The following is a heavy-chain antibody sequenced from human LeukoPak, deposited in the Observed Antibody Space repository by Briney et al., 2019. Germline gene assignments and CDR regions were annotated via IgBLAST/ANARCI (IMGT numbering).Heavy chain of an antibody. CDR1: GFTFSSYG. V-gene: IGHV3-30*18. CDR2: ISYDGSNK. D-gene: IGHD5-24*01. J-gene: IGHJ6*02. CDR3: AKDIRDGYGAYYGMDV. Sequence: GRSLRLSCAASGFTFSSYGMHWVRQAPGKGLEWVAVISYDGSNKYYADSVKGRFTISRDNSKNTLYLQMNSLRAEDTAVYYCAKDIRDGYGAYYGMDVRGQGTTVTVSS.